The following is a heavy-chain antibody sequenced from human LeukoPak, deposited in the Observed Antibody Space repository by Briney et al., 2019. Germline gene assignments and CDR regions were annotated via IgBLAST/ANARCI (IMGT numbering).Heavy chain of an antibody. CDR2: IELSGGST. Sequence: ASVHVSCHAPGYTFPTYYMHWVRHAPRQALEWRGIIELSGGSTSYAQKFQCRVTMTRATSTSTVYMELSSLRSEDTAVYCCVYFRGWQTVDYWGQGTRVTVSS. D-gene: IGHD6-19*01. CDR3: VYFRGWQTVDY. V-gene: IGHV1-46*01. J-gene: IGHJ4*02. CDR1: GYTFPTYY.